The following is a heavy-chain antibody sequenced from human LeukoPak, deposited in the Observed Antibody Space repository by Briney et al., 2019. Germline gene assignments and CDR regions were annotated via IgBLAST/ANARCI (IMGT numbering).Heavy chain of an antibody. CDR3: SKGGLVWVIAITDYYYMDV. D-gene: IGHD2-21*01. J-gene: IGHJ6*03. CDR2: MSEDGRKE. V-gene: IGHV3-30*04. Sequence: GRSLRLSCTASGFNFTGYAMHWVRQAPGKGLEWVALMSEDGRKENYADSVKGRFTISRDNSKNTLYLQMNSLSAEDTAVYYCSKGGLVWVIAITDYYYMDVWGKGTTVTVSS. CDR1: GFNFTGYA.